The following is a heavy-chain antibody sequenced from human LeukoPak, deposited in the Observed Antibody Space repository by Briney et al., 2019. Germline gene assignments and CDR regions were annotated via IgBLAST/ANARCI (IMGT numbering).Heavy chain of an antibody. V-gene: IGHV4-59*01. CDR1: GGSISSYY. J-gene: IGHJ4*02. CDR2: ISYSGST. D-gene: IGHD2-21*01. Sequence: SETLSLTCTVSGGSISSYYWNWIRKPPGKGLEWIGYISYSGSTNYNPSLKSRVTISVDTSKNQFSLKLSSVTAADTAVYYCAKVGRHIVVVIAQYDYWGQGTLVTVSS. CDR3: AKVGRHIVVVIAQYDY.